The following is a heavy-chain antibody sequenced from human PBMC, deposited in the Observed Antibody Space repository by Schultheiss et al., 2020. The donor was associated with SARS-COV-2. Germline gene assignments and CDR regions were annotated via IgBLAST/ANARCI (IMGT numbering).Heavy chain of an antibody. CDR3: AKDQLRFSLEGMDV. D-gene: IGHD3-3*01. J-gene: IGHJ6*02. Sequence: ASVKVSCKASGGTFSSYAISWVRQAPGQGLEWMGGINPNSGGTNYAQKFQGWVTMTRDTSISTAYMELSRLRSDDTAVYYCAKDQLRFSLEGMDVWGQGTMVTVSS. CDR1: GGTFSSYA. V-gene: IGHV1-2*04. CDR2: INPNSGGT.